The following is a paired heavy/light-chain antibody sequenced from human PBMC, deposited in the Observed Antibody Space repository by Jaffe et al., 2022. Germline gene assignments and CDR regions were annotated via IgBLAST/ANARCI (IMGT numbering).Light chain of an antibody. V-gene: IGKV2-28*01. CDR1: QSLLNSDGYNY. CDR2: LGS. J-gene: IGKJ4*01. CDR3: MQALQTPLT. Sequence: DIVMTQSPLSLPVTPGEPASISCRSSQSLLNSDGYNYLDWYLQKPGQSPQLLIYLGSNRASGVPDRFSGSGSGTDFTLKISRVEAEDVGVYYCMQALQTPLTFGGGTKVEIK.
Heavy chain of an antibody. CDR2: INHSGST. CDR1: GGSFRGYY. Sequence: QVQLQQWGAGLLKPSETLSLTCAVYGGSFRGYYWSWIRQSPGKGLEWIGEINHSGSTNYNPSLKSRVTISVDTPKNQFSLKLSSVTAADTAVYYCARPGYSGYDPTFNWFDPWGQGTLVTVSS. CDR3: ARPGYSGYDPTFNWFDP. D-gene: IGHD5-12*01. J-gene: IGHJ5*02. V-gene: IGHV4-34*01.